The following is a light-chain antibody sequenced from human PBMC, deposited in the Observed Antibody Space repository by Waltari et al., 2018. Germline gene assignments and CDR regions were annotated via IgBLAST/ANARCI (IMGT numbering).Light chain of an antibody. CDR3: TSYRRGSALGV. CDR2: DVT. Sequence: QSALTQPASVSWSPGQSLTISCTGTSSDVGDYTYVSWYQQHPGKAPKLMIYDVTNRPSGVSNRFSGSKSGNTASPTISGLQAEDEADYYCTSYRRGSALGVFGGGTSLTVL. V-gene: IGLV2-14*03. CDR1: SSDVGDYTY. J-gene: IGLJ2*01.